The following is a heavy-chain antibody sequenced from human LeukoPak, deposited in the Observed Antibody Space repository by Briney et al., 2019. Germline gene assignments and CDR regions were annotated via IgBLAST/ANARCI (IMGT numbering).Heavy chain of an antibody. J-gene: IGHJ6*02. Sequence: SVKDSCKASGGTFSSYAISWVRQAPGQGLEWMGRIIPILGIANYAQKFQGRVTITADKSTSTAYMELSSLRSEDTAVYYCARGGYGNYGMDVWGQGTTVTVSS. CDR2: IIPILGIA. CDR1: GGTFSSYA. CDR3: ARGGYGNYGMDV. D-gene: IGHD6-13*01. V-gene: IGHV1-69*04.